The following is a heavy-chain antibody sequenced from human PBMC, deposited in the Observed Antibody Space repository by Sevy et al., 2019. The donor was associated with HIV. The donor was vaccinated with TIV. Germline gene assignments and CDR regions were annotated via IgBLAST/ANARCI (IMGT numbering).Heavy chain of an antibody. CDR3: ARGGERVIPSPVLGLGPWTKYWYFDL. CDR2: INHSGST. J-gene: IGHJ2*01. CDR1: VGSFSNYY. Sequence: SETLSLTCAVYVGSFSNYYWTWIRPPPGKGLEWVGEINHSGSTNYNPSLKSRVTMSVDTSKNQFSLKLSSVNAADTAIYYCARGGERVIPSPVLGLGPWTKYWYFDLWGRGTLVTVSS. V-gene: IGHV4-34*01. D-gene: IGHD3-16*02.